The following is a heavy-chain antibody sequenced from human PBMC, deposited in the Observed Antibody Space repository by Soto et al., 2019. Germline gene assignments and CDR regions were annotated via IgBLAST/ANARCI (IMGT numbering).Heavy chain of an antibody. CDR2: IKQDGSEK. D-gene: IGHD6-6*01. CDR1: GFTFSSYW. J-gene: IGHJ5*02. Sequence: GGSLRLSCAASGFTFSSYWMSWVRQAPGKGLEWVANIKQDGSEKYYVDSVKGRFTISRDNAKNSLYLQMNSLRAEDTAVYYCARVIAARPLFRFDPWGQGTLVTVSS. CDR3: ARVIAARPLFRFDP. V-gene: IGHV3-7*01.